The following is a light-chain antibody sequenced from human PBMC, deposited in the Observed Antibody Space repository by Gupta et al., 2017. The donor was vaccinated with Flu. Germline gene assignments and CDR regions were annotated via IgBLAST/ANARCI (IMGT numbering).Light chain of an antibody. J-gene: IGLJ2*01. V-gene: IGLV2-11*01. Sequence: QSALTQPRSVSGSPGQSVIISCTGTSSDAGGYYYVSWYQQHPGKAPKLIIYDVTKRPSGVPDRFSGSKSGNTDSLAISGLQAEDEADYYCCSYAGSPYVVLGGGTKLTVL. CDR1: SSDAGGYYY. CDR2: DVT. CDR3: CSYAGSPYVV.